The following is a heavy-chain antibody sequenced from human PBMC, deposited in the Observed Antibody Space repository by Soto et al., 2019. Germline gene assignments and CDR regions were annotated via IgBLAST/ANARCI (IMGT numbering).Heavy chain of an antibody. CDR2: ISGSGGST. D-gene: IGHD3-3*01. J-gene: IGHJ4*02. CDR1: GFTFSSYA. CDR3: AKLAPGDYDFWSGYSHYFDY. Sequence: LRLSCAASGFTFSSYAMSWVRQAPGKGLEWVSAISGSGGSTYYADSVKGRFTISRDNSKNTLYLQMNSLRAEDTAVYYCAKLAPGDYDFWSGYSHYFDYWGQGTLVTVSS. V-gene: IGHV3-23*01.